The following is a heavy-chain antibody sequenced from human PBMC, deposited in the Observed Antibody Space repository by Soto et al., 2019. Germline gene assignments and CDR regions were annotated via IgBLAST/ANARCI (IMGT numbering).Heavy chain of an antibody. CDR2: IGTAGDT. D-gene: IGHD3-22*01. V-gene: IGHV3-13*01. CDR3: ARGVPPTMKYGMDV. J-gene: IGHJ6*02. CDR1: GFTFSSYD. Sequence: PVGSLRLSCAASGFTFSSYDMHWVRQATGKGLEWVSAIGTAGDTYYPGSVKGRFTISRENAKNSLYLQMNSLRAGDTAVYYCARGVPPTMKYGMDVWGQGTTVTVSS.